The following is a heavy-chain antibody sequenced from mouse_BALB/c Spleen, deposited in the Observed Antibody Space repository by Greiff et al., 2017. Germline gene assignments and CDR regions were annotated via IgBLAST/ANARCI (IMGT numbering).Heavy chain of an antibody. V-gene: IGHV14-3*02. CDR2: IDPANGNT. D-gene: IGHD1-1*01. CDR1: GFNITDTY. CDR3: ADPYYYGRRPWVAY. Sequence: VQLQQSGAELVKPGASVKLSCTASGFNITDTYMHWVKQRPEQGLEWIGRIDPANGNTKYDPKFQGKATITADTSSNTAYLQLSSLTSEDTAVYYCADPYYYGRRPWVAYWGQGTLVTVSA. J-gene: IGHJ3*01.